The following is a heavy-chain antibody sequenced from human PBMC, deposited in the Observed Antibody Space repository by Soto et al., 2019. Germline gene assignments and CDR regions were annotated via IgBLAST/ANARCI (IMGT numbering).Heavy chain of an antibody. Sequence: GGSLRLSCEASGFTFSGSAMHWVRQASGKGLEWVGRIRSKANSYATAYAASVKGRFTISRDDSKNTAYLQMNSLKTDDTAVYYCTSDILTGYYNYYYGMDVWGQGTTVTVSS. D-gene: IGHD3-9*01. CDR2: IRSKANSYAT. CDR1: GFTFSGSA. V-gene: IGHV3-73*01. CDR3: TSDILTGYYNYYYGMDV. J-gene: IGHJ6*02.